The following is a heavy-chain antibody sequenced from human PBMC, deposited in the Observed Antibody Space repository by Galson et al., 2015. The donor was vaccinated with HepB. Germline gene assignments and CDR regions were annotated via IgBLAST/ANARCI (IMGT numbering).Heavy chain of an antibody. CDR1: GYTFTSYY. J-gene: IGHJ6*03. V-gene: IGHV1-46*01. D-gene: IGHD3-3*01. CDR3: ARAYYDFWSGSPYYMDV. CDR2: INPSGGST. Sequence: SVKVSCKASGYTFTSYYMHWVRQAPGQGLEWMGIINPSGGSTSYAQKFQGRVTMTRDTSTSTVYMELSSLRSEDTAVYYCARAYYDFWSGSPYYMDVWGKGTTVTVSS.